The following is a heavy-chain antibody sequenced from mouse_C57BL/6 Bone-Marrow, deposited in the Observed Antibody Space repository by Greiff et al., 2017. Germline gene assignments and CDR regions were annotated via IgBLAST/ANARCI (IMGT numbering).Heavy chain of an antibody. CDR2: FYPGSGSI. J-gene: IGHJ3*01. V-gene: IGHV1-62-2*01. CDR3: ARHEDNGWFFAY. D-gene: IGHD2-3*01. Sequence: QVHVKQSGAELVKPGASVKLSCKASGYTFTEYTIHWVKQRSGQGLEWIGWFYPGSGSIKYNEKFKDKATLTADKSSSTVYMELSRLTSEDSAVYFCARHEDNGWFFAYWGQGTLVTVSA. CDR1: GYTFTEYT.